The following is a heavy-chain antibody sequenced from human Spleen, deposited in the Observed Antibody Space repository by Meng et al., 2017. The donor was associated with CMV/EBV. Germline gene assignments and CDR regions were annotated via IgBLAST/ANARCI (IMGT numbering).Heavy chain of an antibody. CDR1: GFTVTTYY. J-gene: IGHJ4*02. Sequence: GGSLRLSCAASGFTVTTYYMSWVRQAPGKGLEWVSVIYSGGTTYYAASVKGRFTISRDNSKNTVYLQMNSLRAEDTAVYYCAKDNGYGGSYFDYWGQGSLVTVSS. CDR3: AKDNGYGGSYFDY. CDR2: IYSGGTT. V-gene: IGHV3-53*01. D-gene: IGHD3-10*01.